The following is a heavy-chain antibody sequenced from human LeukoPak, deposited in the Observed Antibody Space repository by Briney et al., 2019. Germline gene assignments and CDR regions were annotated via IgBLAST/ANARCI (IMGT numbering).Heavy chain of an antibody. V-gene: IGHV3-23*01. CDR1: GLTFSSYA. D-gene: IGHD1-1*01. CDR2: ISGSGGST. Sequence: GGSLRLSCAASGLTFSSYAMSWVRQAQGKGLEWVAAISGSGGSTYYADSVKGRFTLARDNYEHTLYLQMNSLRAEDTAVYYCAKDLRVLVNYWGQGTLVTVSS. J-gene: IGHJ4*02. CDR3: AKDLRVLVNY.